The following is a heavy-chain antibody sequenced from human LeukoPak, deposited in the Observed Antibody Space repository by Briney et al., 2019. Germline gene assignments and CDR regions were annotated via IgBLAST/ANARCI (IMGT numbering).Heavy chain of an antibody. CDR3: ARDNGDYWFDY. V-gene: IGHV1-2*02. CDR1: GYTFTGYY. D-gene: IGHD4-17*01. J-gene: IGHJ4*02. Sequence: GASVKVSCKASGYTFTGYYMHWVRQAPGQGLEWMGWINPNSGGTNYAQKFQGRVAMTRDTSISTAYMELTRLRSDDTAVYYCARDNGDYWFDYWGQGTLVIVSS. CDR2: INPNSGGT.